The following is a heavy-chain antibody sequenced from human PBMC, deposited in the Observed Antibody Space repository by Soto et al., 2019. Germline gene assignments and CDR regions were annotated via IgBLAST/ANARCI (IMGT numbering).Heavy chain of an antibody. D-gene: IGHD3-22*01. CDR2: IKYSGTT. J-gene: IGHJ4*02. CDR3: ASTRMIVAHFDY. CDR1: GGSISSSRCH. V-gene: IGHV4-39*01. Sequence: NPSETLSLTCTVSGGSISSSRCHWGWIRQPPGKGLEWIASIKYSGTTFYNPSLKSRVTLSVDTSKNQFALKLSSVTAADTAVYYCASTRMIVAHFDYWGQGTLVTAPQ.